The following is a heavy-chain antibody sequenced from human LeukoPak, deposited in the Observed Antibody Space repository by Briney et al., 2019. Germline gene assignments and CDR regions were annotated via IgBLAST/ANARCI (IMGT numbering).Heavy chain of an antibody. Sequence: GGSLRLSCAASGFTFSSYAMDWVRQAPGKGLEWVSVISGSGGSTYYADSVKGRFTISGDNPKNTLYLQMNSLRAEDTAVYYCAKPSCTSTSCFRFDPWGQGTLVTVSS. V-gene: IGHV3-23*01. CDR1: GFTFSSYA. CDR3: AKPSCTSTSCFRFDP. J-gene: IGHJ5*02. D-gene: IGHD2-2*01. CDR2: ISGSGGST.